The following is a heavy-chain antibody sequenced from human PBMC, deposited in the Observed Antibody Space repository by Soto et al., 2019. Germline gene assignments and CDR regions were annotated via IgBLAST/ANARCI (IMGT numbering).Heavy chain of an antibody. CDR3: ARDRGVNLQDGTKGLDY. D-gene: IGHD3-10*01. CDR2: INHSGST. J-gene: IGHJ4*02. Sequence: PSETLSLTCAVYGGSFSGYYWSWIRQPPGKGLEWIGEINHSGSTNYNPSLKSRVTISVDTSKNQFSLKLSSVTAADTAVYYCARDRGVNLQDGTKGLDYWGQGTLVTVSS. CDR1: GGSFSGYY. V-gene: IGHV4-34*01.